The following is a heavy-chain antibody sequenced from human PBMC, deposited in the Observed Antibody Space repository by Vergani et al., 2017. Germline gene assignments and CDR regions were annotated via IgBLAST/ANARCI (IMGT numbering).Heavy chain of an antibody. CDR3: ARDXLSQLLLSPWFDP. V-gene: IGHV1-2*02. D-gene: IGHD2-2*01. CDR1: GYTFTDYD. J-gene: IGHJ5*02. Sequence: QVQLVQSGAEVKKPGASVKVSCKGSGYTFTDYDLHWVRQAPGQGLEWMGWINPNSGGTNYAQKFQGRVTMTRDTSITTAYMEMRRLRSDDTAVYYCARDXLSQLLLSPWFDPWGQGTLVTVSS. CDR2: INPNSGGT.